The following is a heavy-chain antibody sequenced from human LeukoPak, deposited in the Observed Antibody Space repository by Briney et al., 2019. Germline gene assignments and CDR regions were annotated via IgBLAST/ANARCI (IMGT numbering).Heavy chain of an antibody. CDR3: AKAPVTSCRGAYCYPFDS. CDR2: LSDSGSST. V-gene: IGHV3-23*01. J-gene: IGHJ4*02. D-gene: IGHD2-21*01. CDR1: GFTFSNFA. Sequence: GGSLRLSCAASGFTFSNFAMSWVRQAPGKGLEWVSALSDSGSSTFYADSVKGRFTIYRDNSKNTLYLLMNSLRAEDTAVYFCAKAPVTSCRGAYCYPFDSWGQGTLVTVSS.